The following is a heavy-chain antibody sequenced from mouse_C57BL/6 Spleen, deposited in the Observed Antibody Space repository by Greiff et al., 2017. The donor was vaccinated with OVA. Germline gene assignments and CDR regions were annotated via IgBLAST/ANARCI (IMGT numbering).Heavy chain of an antibody. Sequence: QVQLQQPGAELVRPGSSVKLSCKASGYTFTSYWMDWVKQRPGQGLEWIGNIYPSDSETHYNQKFKDKATLTVDKSSSTAYMQLSSLTSEDSAVYYCAREGAYGKGYAMDYWGQGTSVTVSS. CDR2: IYPSDSET. J-gene: IGHJ4*01. CDR1: GYTFTSYW. D-gene: IGHD1-1*01. V-gene: IGHV1-61*01. CDR3: AREGAYGKGYAMDY.